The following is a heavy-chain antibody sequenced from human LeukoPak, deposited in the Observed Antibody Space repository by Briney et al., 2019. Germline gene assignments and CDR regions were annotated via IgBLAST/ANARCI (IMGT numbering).Heavy chain of an antibody. CDR2: IYYNGAT. J-gene: IGHJ4*02. CDR1: GGSISKDY. V-gene: IGHV4-59*08. Sequence: KPSETLSLTCTVSGGSISKDYWTWIRQPPGKGLEWIGYIYYNGATSYNPSLRSRVTISLDTSKNQFSLKLSSVTAADTAVYYCARHMGLGMHHGPDYWGQGTLVTVSS. D-gene: IGHD7-27*01. CDR3: ARHMGLGMHHGPDY.